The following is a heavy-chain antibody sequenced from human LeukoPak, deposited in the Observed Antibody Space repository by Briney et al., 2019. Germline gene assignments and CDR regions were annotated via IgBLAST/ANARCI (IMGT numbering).Heavy chain of an antibody. V-gene: IGHV4-59*01. CDR3: ARSRLAGSSWFLDY. D-gene: IGHD6-13*01. CDR1: GGSISSYY. J-gene: IGHJ4*02. CDR2: IYYSGST. Sequence: SETLSLTCTVSGGSISSYYWSWIRQPPGKGLEWIGYIYYSGSTNYNPSLKSRVTISVDTSKNQFSLKLSSVTAADTAVYYCARSRLAGSSWFLDYWGQGTLVTVSS.